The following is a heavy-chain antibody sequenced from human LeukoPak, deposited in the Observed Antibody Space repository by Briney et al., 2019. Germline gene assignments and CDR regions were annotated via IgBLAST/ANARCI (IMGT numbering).Heavy chain of an antibody. J-gene: IGHJ4*02. CDR1: GGSISSYY. CDR3: ARGLGPRNPHYFDY. Sequence: SETLSLTSTVSGGSISSYYWSWIRQPPGKGLEWIGYIYYSGSTNYNPSLKSRVTISVDTSKNQFSLKLSSVTAADTAVYYCARGLGPRNPHYFDYWGQGTLVTVSS. D-gene: IGHD1-14*01. CDR2: IYYSGST. V-gene: IGHV4-59*01.